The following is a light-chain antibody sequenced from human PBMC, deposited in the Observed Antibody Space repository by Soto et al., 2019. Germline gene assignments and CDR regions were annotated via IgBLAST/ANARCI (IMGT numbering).Light chain of an antibody. CDR3: SLYTSENTYV. V-gene: IGLV2-18*01. J-gene: IGLJ1*01. CDR1: STDFVSYNR. CDR2: EAS. Sequence: SVLDKPPSVYGSPGQSVTISCTGTSTDFVSYNRVSWYQQPPGTAPKLIIYEASNRPSGVPDRFSGSKSGNKASLTISGLQAADEADYYCSLYTSENTYVFGTGNKVPV.